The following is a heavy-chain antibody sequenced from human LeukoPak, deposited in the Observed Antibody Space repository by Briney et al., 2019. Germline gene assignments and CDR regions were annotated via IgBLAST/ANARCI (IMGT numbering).Heavy chain of an antibody. CDR2: ISTYNNNI. Sequence: VASVKVSCKASGYTFTSYGISWVRQAPGQGLEWMGWISTYNNNINYAQKVQGRVTMTTDTSTSTAYMELRSLRSDDTAVYYCARDGYYNTFREDDAFDICGQGTMVTVSS. CDR3: ARDGYYNTFREDDAFDI. J-gene: IGHJ3*02. D-gene: IGHD3-9*01. CDR1: GYTFTSYG. V-gene: IGHV1-18*01.